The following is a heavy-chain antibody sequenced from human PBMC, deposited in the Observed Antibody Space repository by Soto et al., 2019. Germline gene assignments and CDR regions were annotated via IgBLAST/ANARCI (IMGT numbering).Heavy chain of an antibody. CDR2: IWWDGSKK. CDR3: ARADYDIVTGSSLGYYDY. CDR1: GFTFNIFG. V-gene: IGHV3-33*01. D-gene: IGHD3-9*01. Sequence: QVQLVESGGGEVQPERSLRLSCAASGFTFNIFGMHWVRQAPGKGLEWVAVIWWDGSKKYYADSVKGRFTISRDNSKNTLYLQMNNLRAEDTALYYCARADYDIVTGSSLGYYDYWGQGTLVTVSS. J-gene: IGHJ4*02.